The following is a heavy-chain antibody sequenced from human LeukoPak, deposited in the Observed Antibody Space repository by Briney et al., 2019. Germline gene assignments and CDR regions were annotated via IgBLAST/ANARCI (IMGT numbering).Heavy chain of an antibody. CDR2: ISSNGGST. Sequence: GGSLRLSCSASGFTFSSYAMHWVRQAPGKGLEYVSAISSNGGSTYYADSAKGRLTISSDNSRNTLYLQMSSLRAEDTAVYYCARDPSRGLYYFDHWGQGTLVTVSS. V-gene: IGHV3-64D*09. D-gene: IGHD3/OR15-3a*01. CDR1: GFTFSSYA. CDR3: ARDPSRGLYYFDH. J-gene: IGHJ4*02.